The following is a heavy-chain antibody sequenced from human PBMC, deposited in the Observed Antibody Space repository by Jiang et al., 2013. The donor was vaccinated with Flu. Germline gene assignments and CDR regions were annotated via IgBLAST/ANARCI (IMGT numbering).Heavy chain of an antibody. CDR2: IYPDDSKS. CDR1: GYSFYGFW. CDR3: ARYGGPTLAANWFDF. J-gene: IGHJ5*01. V-gene: IGHV5-51*03. Sequence: VQLVESGAEVKKPGESLKISCKGFGYSFYGFWIVWVRQMPGKGLEWMGMIYPDDSKSRYSPSFQGQVTISADKSISTAYLQWSSLKASDTAMYYCARYGGPTLAANWFDFWGQGTLVTVSS. D-gene: IGHD1-26*01.